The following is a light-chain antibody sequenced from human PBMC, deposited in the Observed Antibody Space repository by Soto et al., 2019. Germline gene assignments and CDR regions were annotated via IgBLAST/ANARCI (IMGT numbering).Light chain of an antibody. Sequence: QSVLTQPASVSGSPGQSITISCTGTGSDVGGYNYVSWYQQHPGKAPKFMIYDVSNRPSGVSNRFSGSKSGNTASLTISGLQAEDEADYYCSSHTSSSTHVVFGGGTKLTVL. CDR2: DVS. CDR3: SSHTSSSTHVV. V-gene: IGLV2-14*01. J-gene: IGLJ2*01. CDR1: GSDVGGYNY.